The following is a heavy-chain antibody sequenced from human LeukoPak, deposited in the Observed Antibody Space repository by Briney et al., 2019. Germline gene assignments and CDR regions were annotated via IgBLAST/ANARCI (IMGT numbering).Heavy chain of an antibody. J-gene: IGHJ4*02. D-gene: IGHD5-12*01. CDR3: ARWPFDY. CDR1: RFTFSNYG. CDR2: INSRSSTI. Sequence: PGGSLRLSCAASRFTFSNYGVNWVRQAPGKGLEWVSYINSRSSTIYYADSVKGRFTISRDNSKNTLYLQMNSLRAEDTAVYYCARWPFDYWGQGTLVTVSS. V-gene: IGHV3-48*01.